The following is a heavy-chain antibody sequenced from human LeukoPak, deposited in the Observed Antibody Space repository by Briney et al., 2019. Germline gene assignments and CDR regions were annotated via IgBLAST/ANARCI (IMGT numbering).Heavy chain of an antibody. Sequence: ASVKVSCKASGDTFTGYYMHWVRQAPGQGLEWMGWINPNSGGTNYAQEFQGWVTMTRDTSISTAYMELSRLRSDDTAVYYCATGIAVAGGFNYWGQGTLVTVSS. J-gene: IGHJ4*02. CDR3: ATGIAVAGGFNY. V-gene: IGHV1-2*04. CDR2: INPNSGGT. D-gene: IGHD6-19*01. CDR1: GDTFTGYY.